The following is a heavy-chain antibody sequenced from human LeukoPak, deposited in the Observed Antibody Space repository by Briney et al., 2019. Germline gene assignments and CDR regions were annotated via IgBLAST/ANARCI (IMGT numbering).Heavy chain of an antibody. J-gene: IGHJ4*02. CDR2: IHYSGSI. CDR3: ARDVGNYDSSGYYPFDY. Sequence: SETLSLSCTASGFSISFYYLSWIRQPPGKGLEWIGYIHYSGSIYYNPSLKSRVTISLDTSKNQFSLNVSSVTAADTAVYYCARDVGNYDSSGYYPFDYWGQGTLVTVSS. D-gene: IGHD3-22*01. CDR1: GFSISFYY. V-gene: IGHV4-59*01.